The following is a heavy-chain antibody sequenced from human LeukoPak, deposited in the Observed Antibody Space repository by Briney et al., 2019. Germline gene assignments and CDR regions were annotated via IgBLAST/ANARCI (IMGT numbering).Heavy chain of an antibody. V-gene: IGHV5-51*01. D-gene: IGHD1-26*01. CDR1: GYTFPSYW. CDR3: ARLNSGNYSPADY. CDR2: IYPGDSDT. J-gene: IGHJ4*02. Sequence: RGESLKLSCQGSGYTFPSYWIGWLRQMPGKGLEWVGIIYPGDSDTRYSPSFQGQVTISAAKSISTAYLQWSSLKASDTAMYYCARLNSGNYSPADYWGQGTLVTVSS.